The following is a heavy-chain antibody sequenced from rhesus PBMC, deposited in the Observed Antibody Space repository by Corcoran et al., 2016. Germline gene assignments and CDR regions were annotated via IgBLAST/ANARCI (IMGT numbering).Heavy chain of an antibody. Sequence: QVQLQESGPGLVKPLETLSLTCAVSGGSISRNYWSWLRQPSGQGLEWIGYIYGMGSRTNYNPSRKSRVTLSVDTSKNQFSLKLSSVTAADTAVYYCARAPGWVQLSFDYWGQGVLVTVSS. D-gene: IGHD5-24*01. CDR3: ARAPGWVQLSFDY. CDR2: IYGMGSRT. CDR1: GGSISRNY. V-gene: IGHV4S11*01. J-gene: IGHJ4*01.